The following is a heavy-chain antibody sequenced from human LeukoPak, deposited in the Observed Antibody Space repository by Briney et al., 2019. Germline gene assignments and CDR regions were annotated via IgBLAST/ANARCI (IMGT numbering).Heavy chain of an antibody. D-gene: IGHD6-19*01. CDR1: GGTIRSYY. V-gene: IGHV4-59*01. J-gene: IGHJ4*02. CDR2: IYYSGST. CDR3: ARGHSSGWYYFDY. Sequence: PSETLSLTCTVSGGTIRSYYWNWIRQPPGKGLEWIGYIYYSGSTNYNPSVESRVTISVDTSKNQFSLKLSSVTAADTAVYYYARGHSSGWYYFDYWGQGTLVTVSS.